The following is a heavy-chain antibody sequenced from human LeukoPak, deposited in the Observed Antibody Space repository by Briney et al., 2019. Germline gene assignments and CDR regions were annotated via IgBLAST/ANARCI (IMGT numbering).Heavy chain of an antibody. Sequence: SSETLSLTCTVSGGSISSYYWSWIRQPPGKGLEWIGYIYYSGSTNYNPSLKSRVTISVDTSKNQFSLKLSSVTAADTVVYYCARAGGWLNNFDYWGQGTLVTVSS. CDR1: GGSISSYY. J-gene: IGHJ4*02. CDR3: ARAGGWLNNFDY. D-gene: IGHD6-19*01. CDR2: IYYSGST. V-gene: IGHV4-59*01.